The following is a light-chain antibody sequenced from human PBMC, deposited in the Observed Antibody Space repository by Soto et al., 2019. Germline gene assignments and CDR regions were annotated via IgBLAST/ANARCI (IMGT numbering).Light chain of an antibody. CDR1: TGAVTSGHY. Sequence: QAVVTQEPSLTVSPGGTVTLTCGSSTGAVTSGHYPYWFQQKPGQAPRTLMYDTSNKHSWTPARFSGSLLGGKAALTLSGAQPEDEAEYSCLLSYSGARVFGGGTKVTVL. CDR2: DTS. V-gene: IGLV7-46*01. CDR3: LLSYSGARV. J-gene: IGLJ3*02.